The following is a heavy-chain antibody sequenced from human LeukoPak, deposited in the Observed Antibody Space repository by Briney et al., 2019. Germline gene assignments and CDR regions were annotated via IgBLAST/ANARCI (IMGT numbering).Heavy chain of an antibody. CDR1: GYTFTGYY. Sequence: ASVKVSCKASGYTFTGYYMHLVRQAPGQGLEWVGWINPSSGGTNYAQKFQGRVTMTRDTSIITAYMELSRLRSDDTAVYYCARVPKDGYKYDYWGQGTLVTVSS. V-gene: IGHV1-2*02. J-gene: IGHJ4*02. CDR2: INPSSGGT. CDR3: ARVPKDGYKYDY. D-gene: IGHD5-24*01.